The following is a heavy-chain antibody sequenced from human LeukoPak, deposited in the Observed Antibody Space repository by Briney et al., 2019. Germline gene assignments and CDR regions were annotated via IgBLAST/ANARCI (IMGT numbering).Heavy chain of an antibody. CDR2: ITDNGGST. J-gene: IGHJ4*02. Sequence: PGGSLRLSCAASGFTLSSSAMTWVDQAPGKGLDWVSIITDNGGSTFYADSVMGRFTISRDTSKNTLYLQMNSLRADDTAVYYCATVGGSCSSSNCYAYFDYWGQGTLVTVSS. D-gene: IGHD2-2*01. CDR3: ATVGGSCSSSNCYAYFDY. CDR1: GFTLSSSA. V-gene: IGHV3-23*01.